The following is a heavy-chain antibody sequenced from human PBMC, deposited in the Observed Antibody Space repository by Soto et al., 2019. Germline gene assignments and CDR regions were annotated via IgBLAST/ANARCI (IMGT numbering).Heavy chain of an antibody. CDR1: GGSISSYY. J-gene: IGHJ4*01. CDR2: IYYSGTT. V-gene: IGHV4-59*01. D-gene: IGHD3-9*01. CDR3: ARGGYYDVLTGYYSFAY. Sequence: SETLSLTCTVSGGSISSYYWSWIRQPPGKGLEWIAYIYYSGTTNYNPSLKSRLTISVDTSKNQFYLKLSSVTAADTAVYYCARGGYYDVLTGYYSFAYWGQGTLVTVSS.